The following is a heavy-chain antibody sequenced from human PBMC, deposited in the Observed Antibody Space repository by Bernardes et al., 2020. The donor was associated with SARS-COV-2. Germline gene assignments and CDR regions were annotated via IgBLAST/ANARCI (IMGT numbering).Heavy chain of an antibody. Sequence: SETLSLTCTVSGDSMRDDYWTWNRQSPGKGLEWVGNIFYNGASNYNPSLKNRVTFSMDMSKKTFSLRLRSVIPADTAIYYCARDTLKQCTGDDCPGRFDPWGQGSLVIVSS. CDR1: GDSMRDDY. CDR2: IFYNGAS. V-gene: IGHV4-59*01. J-gene: IGHJ5*02. D-gene: IGHD1-1*01. CDR3: ARDTLKQCTGDDCPGRFDP.